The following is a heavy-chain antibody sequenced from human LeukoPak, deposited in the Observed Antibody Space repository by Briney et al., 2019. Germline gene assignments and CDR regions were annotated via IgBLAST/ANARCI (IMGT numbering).Heavy chain of an antibody. D-gene: IGHD3-10*01. Sequence: SETLSLTCAVYGGSFSGYYWSWIRQPPGKGLEWTGEINHSGSTNYNPSLKSRVTISVDTSKSQFSLKLSSVTAADTAVYYCARVPFITMVRGVIDYWGQGTLVTVSS. CDR1: GGSFSGYY. J-gene: IGHJ4*02. CDR3: ARVPFITMVRGVIDY. CDR2: INHSGST. V-gene: IGHV4-34*01.